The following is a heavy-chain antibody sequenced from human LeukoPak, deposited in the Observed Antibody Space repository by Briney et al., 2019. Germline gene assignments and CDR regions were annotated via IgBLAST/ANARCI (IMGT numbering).Heavy chain of an antibody. D-gene: IGHD3-3*01. CDR1: GFTFSSYG. CDR2: IRYDGSNK. J-gene: IGHJ5*02. CDR3: AKDLNDFWSGSYNWFDP. Sequence: GGSLRLSCAASGFTFSSYGMHWVRQAPGEGLEWVAFIRYDGSNKYYADSVKGRFTISRDNSKNTLYLQMNSLRAEDTAVYYCAKDLNDFWSGSYNWFDPWGQGTLVTVSS. V-gene: IGHV3-30*02.